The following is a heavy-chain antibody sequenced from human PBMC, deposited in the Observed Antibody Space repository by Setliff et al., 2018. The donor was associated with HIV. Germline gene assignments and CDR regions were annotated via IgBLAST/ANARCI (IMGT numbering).Heavy chain of an antibody. Sequence: SETLSLTCTVPGDSISSGSYFWIWIRQPAGKGLEWIGHISTSGSTNYNPALKSRVTISVDKSQNQFSLKLSSVTAADTAVYYCARDFKRYNSPCRFDPWGQGTLVTVSS. J-gene: IGHJ5*02. V-gene: IGHV4-61*09. D-gene: IGHD6-13*01. CDR1: GDSISSGSYF. CDR2: ISTSGST. CDR3: ARDFKRYNSPCRFDP.